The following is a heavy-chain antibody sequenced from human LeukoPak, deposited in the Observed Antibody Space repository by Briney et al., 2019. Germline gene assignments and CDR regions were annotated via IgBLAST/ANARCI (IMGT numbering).Heavy chain of an antibody. CDR2: IYYSGST. CDR1: GGSISSYY. V-gene: IGHV4-59*01. D-gene: IGHD2-2*01. Sequence: PSETLSLTCTVSGGSISSYYWSWVRQPPGKGLEWIGYIYYSGSTNYNPSLKSRVTISVVTSKNQFSLKLSSVTAADTAVDDCARSPPVVVVVPAAMDVWGKGTTVTVSS. J-gene: IGHJ6*03. CDR3: ARSPPVVVVVPAAMDV.